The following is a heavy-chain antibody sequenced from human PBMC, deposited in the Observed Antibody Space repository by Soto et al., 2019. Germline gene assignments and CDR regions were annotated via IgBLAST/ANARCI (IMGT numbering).Heavy chain of an antibody. V-gene: IGHV3-30*18. Sequence: QVQLVESGGGVVQPGRSLRLSCAAAGSRFSRYGIHWVRQVPGKWLEWVAVISYDGTYKHYADSVQGRFTFSRDNSKNTVYLQMNSLRAEDTAVYYCAKDRGYYSSSWPFSWGQGTLVTVSS. J-gene: IGHJ4*02. CDR2: ISYDGTYK. CDR3: AKDRGYYSSSWPFS. CDR1: GSRFSRYG. D-gene: IGHD6-13*01.